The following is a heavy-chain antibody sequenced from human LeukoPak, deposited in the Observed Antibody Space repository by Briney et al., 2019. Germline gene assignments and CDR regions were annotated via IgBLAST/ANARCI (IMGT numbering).Heavy chain of an antibody. CDR3: AREKSPPPGHYYGMDV. CDR2: IYYSGST. Sequence: SQTLSLTCTVSGGSISSGNYYWSWIRQPPGKGLEWIGYIYYSGSTYYNVSLKSRVTISLDMSKSQFSLKLSSVSAADTAVYYCAREKSPPPGHYYGMDVWGQGTTVTVSS. V-gene: IGHV4-30-4*01. CDR1: GGSISSGNYY. J-gene: IGHJ6*02.